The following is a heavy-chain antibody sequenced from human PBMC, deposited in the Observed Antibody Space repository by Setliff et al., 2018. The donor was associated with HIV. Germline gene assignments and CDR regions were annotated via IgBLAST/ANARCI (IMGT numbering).Heavy chain of an antibody. J-gene: IGHJ4*02. D-gene: IGHD5-12*01. CDR1: GGSISSGSYY. V-gene: IGHV4-61*09. CDR3: ARSPLYSGYERYYFDY. CDR2: IHTSGST. Sequence: PSETLSLTCTVSGGSISSGSYYWSWIRQPAGKGLEWIGHIHTSGSTKYDPSLKSRVTISADTSKNQFSLKLSSVTAADTAVYYCARSPLYSGYERYYFDYWGQGTLVTVSS.